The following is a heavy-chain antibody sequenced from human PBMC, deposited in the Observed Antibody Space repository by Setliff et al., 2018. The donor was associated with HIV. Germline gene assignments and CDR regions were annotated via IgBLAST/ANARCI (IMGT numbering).Heavy chain of an antibody. CDR3: ARGHYDSSGLIDY. V-gene: IGHV4-4*02. D-gene: IGHD3-22*01. Sequence: PSETLSLTCAVSGGSISSSNWWSWVRQPPGKGLEWIGEIYHSGSTNYNPSLKSRVSISLDTSKNQFSLKLSSVTAADTAVYYCARGHYDSSGLIDYWGQGTLVTVSS. J-gene: IGHJ4*02. CDR1: GGSISSSNW. CDR2: IYHSGST.